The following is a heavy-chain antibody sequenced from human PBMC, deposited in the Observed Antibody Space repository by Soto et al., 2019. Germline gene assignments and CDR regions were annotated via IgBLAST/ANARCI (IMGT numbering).Heavy chain of an antibody. CDR1: GYTFTSYG. Sequence: ASVKVSCKASGYTFTSYGISWVRQAPGQGLEWMGWISAYNGNTNYAQKLQGRVTMTTDTSTSTAYMELRSLRSDDTAGYYCARDVGDVFLPGEMTFSVGMDVWGQGTTVTVSS. V-gene: IGHV1-18*01. CDR2: ISAYNGNT. CDR3: ARDVGDVFLPGEMTFSVGMDV. J-gene: IGHJ6*02. D-gene: IGHD3-16*01.